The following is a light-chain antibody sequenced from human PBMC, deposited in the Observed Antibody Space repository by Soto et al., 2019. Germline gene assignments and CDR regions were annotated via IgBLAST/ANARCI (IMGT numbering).Light chain of an antibody. CDR2: WAS. CDR3: QQYCSTPET. V-gene: IGKV4-1*01. Sequence: DIVMTQSPDSLAVSLGERATINCRSSQSVLYSSNNKNCLAWYQQKPGQPPKLLIYWASTPESGVPDRFSGSGSGTDFTLIISSLQAEDVAVYYCQQYCSTPETFGQGTKVDIK. J-gene: IGKJ1*01. CDR1: QSVLYSSNNKNC.